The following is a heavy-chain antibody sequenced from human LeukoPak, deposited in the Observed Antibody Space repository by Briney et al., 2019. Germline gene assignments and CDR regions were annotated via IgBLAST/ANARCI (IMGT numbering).Heavy chain of an antibody. CDR1: GGSFSGYY. CDR2: INHSGST. CDR3: ARGGPTLFGVVIMPPQFYD. Sequence: PSETLSLTCAVYGGSFSGYYWSWIRQPPGKGLEWIGEINHSGSTNYNPSLTSRVTISVDTSKNQFSLKLSSVTAADTAVYYCARGGPTLFGVVIMPPQFYDWGQGTPVTVSS. J-gene: IGHJ4*02. D-gene: IGHD3-3*01. V-gene: IGHV4-34*01.